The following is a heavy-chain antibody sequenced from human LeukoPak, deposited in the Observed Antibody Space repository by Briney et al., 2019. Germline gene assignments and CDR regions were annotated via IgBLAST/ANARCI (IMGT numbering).Heavy chain of an antibody. D-gene: IGHD3-10*01. CDR3: ARGNKYYYGSGSYLYYFDY. CDR1: GGSISSSNYY. Sequence: PSETLSLTCTVSGGSISSSNYYWGWIRQPPGKGLEWIGSIYYSGSTYYSPSLKSRVTISVDTSKNQFSLKLSSVTAADTAVYYCARGNKYYYGSGSYLYYFDYWGQGTLVTVSS. J-gene: IGHJ4*02. CDR2: IYYSGST. V-gene: IGHV4-39*07.